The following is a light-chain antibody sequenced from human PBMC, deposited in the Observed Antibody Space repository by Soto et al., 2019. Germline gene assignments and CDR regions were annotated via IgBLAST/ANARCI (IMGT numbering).Light chain of an antibody. CDR2: GAS. J-gene: IGKJ3*01. V-gene: IGKV3-15*01. CDR1: QSVSTN. CDR3: QQYNNWPLT. Sequence: EIVMAQSPATLSVSPGEGATLSCRASQSVSTNLAWYQQKAGQAPRLLIYGASTRATGIPARFSGSGSGTEFTLTISSLQSEDFAVYYCQQYNNWPLTFGPGTKVDIK.